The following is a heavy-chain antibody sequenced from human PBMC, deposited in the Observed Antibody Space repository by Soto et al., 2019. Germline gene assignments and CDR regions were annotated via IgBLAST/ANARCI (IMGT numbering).Heavy chain of an antibody. Sequence: QVQLVESGGGVVQPGTSLGLSCPAPGFAFSSHAIHWVRQAQGRGREGVAVPWSGGRGEYYADSVRGRFTISRDNSKTTVYLQMNSLRVEDTAVYYCAKDDDTSSHYSLLDFRGQGTLVTVSS. CDR3: AKDDDTSSHYSLLDF. V-gene: IGHV3-33*06. CDR1: GFAFSSHA. CDR2: PWSGGRGE. D-gene: IGHD3-22*01. J-gene: IGHJ4*02.